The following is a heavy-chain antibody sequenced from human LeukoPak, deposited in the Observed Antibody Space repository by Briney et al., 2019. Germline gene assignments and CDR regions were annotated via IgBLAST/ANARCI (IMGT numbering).Heavy chain of an antibody. V-gene: IGHV1-8*02. CDR2: MDPNSGNT. CDR1: RGTFSSYA. D-gene: IGHD3-22*01. CDR3: AREDYYDSGSFDP. J-gene: IGHJ5*02. Sequence: ASVKVSCKASRGTFSSYAINWVRQATGQGLEWMGWMDPNSGNTAYAQKFQGRVTMTRNTSISTAYMELSSLRSEDTAVYYCAREDYYDSGSFDPWGQGTLVTVSS.